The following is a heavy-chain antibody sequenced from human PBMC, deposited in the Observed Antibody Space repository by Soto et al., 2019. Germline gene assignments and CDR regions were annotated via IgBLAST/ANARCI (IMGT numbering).Heavy chain of an antibody. CDR3: VREPVALRNRVRVGYFNL. Sequence: QVKLVESGGGVVQPGRSLRLSCAASGFVFTTYGMHWVRQAPGKGLEWVGVIWHDGSGTYYADALKGRFTISRDNSKNTLFLQMDSLTVEDTAVYYCVREPVALRNRVRVGYFNLWGRGTQVTVSS. CDR2: IWHDGSGT. D-gene: IGHD1-26*01. CDR1: GFVFTTYG. J-gene: IGHJ2*01. V-gene: IGHV3-33*01.